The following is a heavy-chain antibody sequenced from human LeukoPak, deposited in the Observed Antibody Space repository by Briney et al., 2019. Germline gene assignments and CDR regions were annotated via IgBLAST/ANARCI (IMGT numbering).Heavy chain of an antibody. J-gene: IGHJ4*02. CDR1: GYTFTGYY. CDR3: ARGTPTLGGGEDY. V-gene: IGHV1-2*02. D-gene: IGHD2-21*01. Sequence: ASVKVSCKASGYTFTGYYMHWVRQAPGQGLEWMGWINPNSGGTNYAQKFQGRVTMTRNTSISTAYMELSSLRSEDTAVYYCARGTPTLGGGEDYWGQGTLVTVSS. CDR2: INPNSGGT.